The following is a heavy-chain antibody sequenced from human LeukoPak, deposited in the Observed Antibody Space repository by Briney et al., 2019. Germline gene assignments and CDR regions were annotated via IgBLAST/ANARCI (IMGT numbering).Heavy chain of an antibody. V-gene: IGHV3-74*01. D-gene: IGHD2-2*01. Sequence: GGSLRLSCAASGFIFSSYWMHWVRQAPGKGLVWVSRINSEGSSTSYADSVKGRFTISRDNAKNTLYLQMNSLRAEDTAVYYCARRVVVPAAPYYFDYWGQGTLVTVSS. J-gene: IGHJ4*02. CDR3: ARRVVVPAAPYYFDY. CDR1: GFIFSSYW. CDR2: INSEGSST.